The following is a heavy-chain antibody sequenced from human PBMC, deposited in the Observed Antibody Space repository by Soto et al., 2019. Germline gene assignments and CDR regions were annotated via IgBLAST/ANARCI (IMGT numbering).Heavy chain of an antibody. J-gene: IGHJ6*02. D-gene: IGHD3-10*01. CDR2: IYHSGST. CDR3: ARAHGSGSYAMDV. Sequence: QVQLQESGPGLVKPSGTLSLTCAVSGGSISSSNWWSWVRQPPGKGLEWIGEIYHSGSTNYNPSLKSRVTISVDKSKNLFALQLSSVTAADTAVYYCARAHGSGSYAMDVWGQGTTVTGSS. V-gene: IGHV4-4*02. CDR1: GGSISSSNW.